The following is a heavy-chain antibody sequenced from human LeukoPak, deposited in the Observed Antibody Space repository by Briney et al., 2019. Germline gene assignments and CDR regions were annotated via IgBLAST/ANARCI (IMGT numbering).Heavy chain of an antibody. Sequence: GGSLRLSCAVSGFTFGSYAMAWVRQAPGKGLEWVSSISGSGGSTYYAGSVKGRFTISKDNSKNTLYLQMNSLRDEDTAVYFCAKDTVVVVAEFDYWGQGILVTVSS. CDR1: GFTFGSYA. CDR3: AKDTVVVVAEFDY. CDR2: ISGSGGST. D-gene: IGHD2-15*01. V-gene: IGHV3-23*01. J-gene: IGHJ4*02.